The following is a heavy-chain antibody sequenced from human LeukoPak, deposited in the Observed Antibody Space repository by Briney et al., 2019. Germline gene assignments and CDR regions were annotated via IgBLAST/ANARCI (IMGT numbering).Heavy chain of an antibody. J-gene: IGHJ5*02. D-gene: IGHD1-26*01. CDR1: GYTFTSYD. V-gene: IGHV1-8*01. CDR3: ARVYFPPGYSGSQNGLYNWFDP. Sequence: HWASVKVSCKASGYTFTSYDINWVRQATGQGLEWMGWMNPNSGNTGYAQKFQGRVTITADKSTSTAYMELSSLRSEDTAVYYCARVYFPPGYSGSQNGLYNWFDPWGQGTLVTVSS. CDR2: MNPNSGNT.